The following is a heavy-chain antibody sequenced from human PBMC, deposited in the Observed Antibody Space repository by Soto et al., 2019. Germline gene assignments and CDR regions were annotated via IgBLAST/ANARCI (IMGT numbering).Heavy chain of an antibody. CDR2: IKNKANSYTT. J-gene: IGHJ4*02. CDR3: TRVRLASCRSADS. CDR1: GFTFSDHY. V-gene: IGHV3-72*01. D-gene: IGHD2-2*01. Sequence: EVQLVESGGGLVQPEGSLRLSCAASGFTFSDHYMDWVRQAPGKGLEWVGRIKNKANSYTTEYAAPVKGRFIISRDESKKSVFLQMNRLKTDDTAVYYCTRVRLASCRSADSWGQGILVTVAS.